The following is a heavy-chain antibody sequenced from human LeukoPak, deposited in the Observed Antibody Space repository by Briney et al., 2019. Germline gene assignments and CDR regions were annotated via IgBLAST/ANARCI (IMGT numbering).Heavy chain of an antibody. J-gene: IGHJ3*02. CDR3: AKDCRAVACRYAFDI. D-gene: IGHD6-19*01. CDR1: GFTFDDYA. CDR2: ISWNSGSI. Sequence: PGRSLRLSCAASGFTFDDYAMHWVRQAPGKGLEWVSGISWNSGSIGYADSVKGRFTISRDNAKNSLYLQMYSLRAEDTALYYCAKDCRAVACRYAFDIWGQGTMVTVSS. V-gene: IGHV3-9*01.